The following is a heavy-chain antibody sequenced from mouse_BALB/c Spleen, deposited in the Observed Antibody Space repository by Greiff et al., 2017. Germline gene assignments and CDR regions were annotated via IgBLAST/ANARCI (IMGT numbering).Heavy chain of an antibody. D-gene: IGHD2-1*01. CDR1: GYTFTSYW. Sequence: QVQLQQSGAELVKPGAPVKLSCKASGYTFTSYWMNWVKQRPGRGLEWIGRIDPSDSETHYNQKFKDKATLTVDKSSSTAYIQLSSLTSEDSAVYYCARMGANGNYKYYYAMDYWGQGTSVTVSS. CDR2: IDPSDSET. CDR3: ARMGANGNYKYYYAMDY. V-gene: IGHV1-69*02. J-gene: IGHJ4*01.